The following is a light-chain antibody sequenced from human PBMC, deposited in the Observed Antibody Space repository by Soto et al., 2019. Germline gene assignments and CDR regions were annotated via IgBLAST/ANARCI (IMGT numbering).Light chain of an antibody. J-gene: IGLJ1*01. CDR3: CSYAGSHTFHV. CDR1: SSDIGGYDY. CDR2: DVS. V-gene: IGLV2-11*01. Sequence: QSVLTQPRSVSGSPGQSVTFSCTGTSSDIGGYDYVSWYQQLPGKAPRLIIYDVSKRPSGVPDRFSGSKSANTASLTISGLQAEDEADYHCCSYAGSHTFHVFGGGTKLTVL.